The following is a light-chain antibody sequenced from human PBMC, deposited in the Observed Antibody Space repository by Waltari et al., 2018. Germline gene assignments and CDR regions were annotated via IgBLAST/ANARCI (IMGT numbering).Light chain of an antibody. CDR2: DVT. J-gene: IGLJ2*01. CDR3: SSYTPTSILV. Sequence: QSALTQPAPVSGSPGQSLTLSCPGTSSDVGSYNYPSLYQPPPGTPPKLLIYDVTKRPSGVSGRFSGSKSGNTASLTISGLQPEDEADYFCSSYTPTSILVFGGGTKLTV. CDR1: SSDVGSYNY. V-gene: IGLV2-14*03.